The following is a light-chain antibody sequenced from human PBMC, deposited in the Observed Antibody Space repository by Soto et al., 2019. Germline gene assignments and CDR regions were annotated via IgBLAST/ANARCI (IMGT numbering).Light chain of an antibody. Sequence: QSALTQPPSASGSPGQSVTISCAGSSRDVGGFNYVSWYQHHPGKAPKLIIYEVDKRPSGVPNRFSGSKSGNTASLTVYGLQADDEADYYCASHAAINVFGTGTQLTVL. J-gene: IGLJ7*01. CDR3: ASHAAINV. V-gene: IGLV2-8*01. CDR2: EVD. CDR1: SRDVGGFNY.